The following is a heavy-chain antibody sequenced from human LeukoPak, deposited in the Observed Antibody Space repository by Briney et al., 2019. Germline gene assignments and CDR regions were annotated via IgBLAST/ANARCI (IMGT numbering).Heavy chain of an antibody. J-gene: IGHJ4*02. CDR1: GGSISSYY. Sequence: PSXTLSLTCTVSGGSISSYYWSWIRQPPGKGLEWIGYIYYSGSTNYNPSLKSRVTISVDTSKNQFSLKLSSLTAADTAVYYCARDYYGSGSLWGQGTLVTVSS. CDR3: ARDYYGSGSL. D-gene: IGHD3-10*01. V-gene: IGHV4-59*01. CDR2: IYYSGST.